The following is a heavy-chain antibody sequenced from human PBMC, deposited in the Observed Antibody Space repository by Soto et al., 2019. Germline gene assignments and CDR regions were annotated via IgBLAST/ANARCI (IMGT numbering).Heavy chain of an antibody. CDR3: ARVGSAPEWQLLAHPFDY. D-gene: IGHD1-26*01. V-gene: IGHV4-31*03. CDR1: GGSISSSSYY. J-gene: IGHJ4*02. Sequence: PSETLSLTCTVSGGSISSSSYYWSWIRQHPGKVLEWIGYIYYSGSTYYNPSLKSRVTISVDTSKNQFSLKLSSVTAADTAVYYCARVGSAPEWQLLAHPFDYWGQGTLVTVSS. CDR2: IYYSGST.